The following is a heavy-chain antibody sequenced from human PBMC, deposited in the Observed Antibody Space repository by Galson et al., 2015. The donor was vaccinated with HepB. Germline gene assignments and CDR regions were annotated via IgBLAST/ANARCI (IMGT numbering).Heavy chain of an antibody. D-gene: IGHD2-2*01. CDR2: IDPSDSYT. CDR1: GYSFTSYW. V-gene: IGHV5-10-1*01. CDR3: ATTASIVVVPAAMMYYYYGMDV. J-gene: IGHJ6*02. Sequence: QSGAEVKKPGESLRISCKGSGYSFTSYWINWVRQMPGKGLEWMGRIDPSDSYTNYSPSFQGHVTISADKSISTAYLQWSSLKASDTAMYYCATTASIVVVPAAMMYYYYGMDVWGQGTTVTVSS.